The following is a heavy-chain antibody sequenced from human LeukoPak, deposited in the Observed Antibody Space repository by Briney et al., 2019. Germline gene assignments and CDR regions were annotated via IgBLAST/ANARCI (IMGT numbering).Heavy chain of an antibody. D-gene: IGHD3-3*01. J-gene: IGHJ4*02. V-gene: IGHV1-2*02. Sequence: ASVKVSCKASGYPFTDYYMHWVRQAPGQGLEWMGWINPYNGDTFYAQKFQGRVTMTRDTSASTVYMELIRLRSDDTAVYYCARDTRDFYYFVYWGQGTLITVSS. CDR3: ARDTRDFYYFVY. CDR1: GYPFTDYY. CDR2: INPYNGDT.